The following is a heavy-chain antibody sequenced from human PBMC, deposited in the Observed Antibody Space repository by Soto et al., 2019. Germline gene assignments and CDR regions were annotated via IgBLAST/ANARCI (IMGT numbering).Heavy chain of an antibody. CDR3: ARGGAAGDYDSSGYYPYWYFDL. CDR2: ISGSGTIT. CDR1: GFPFSSYA. J-gene: IGHJ2*01. V-gene: IGHV3-23*01. Sequence: GGSLRLSCAASGFPFSSYAMSWVRQAPGKGLEWVSAISGSGTITYYADSVKGRFTISRDNSKNTLYPQMNSLRAEDTAVYYCARGGAAGDYDSSGYYPYWYFDLWGRGTLVTVSS. D-gene: IGHD3-22*01.